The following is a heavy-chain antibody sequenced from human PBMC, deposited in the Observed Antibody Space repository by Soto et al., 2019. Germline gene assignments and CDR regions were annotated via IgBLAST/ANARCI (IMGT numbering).Heavy chain of an antibody. CDR2: IYYSGST. CDR1: DGSSSSYY. Sequence: SETLSLTCTVSDGSSSSYYWSWIRQPPGKGLERIGYIYYSGSTNYNPSHKSRVTISVDTSKNQFSLKLSSVTAADTAVYYCAREGGTGYYYGSGTPRNYYYYGMDVWGQGTTVTVSS. J-gene: IGHJ6*02. D-gene: IGHD3-10*01. V-gene: IGHV4-59*12. CDR3: AREGGTGYYYGSGTPRNYYYYGMDV.